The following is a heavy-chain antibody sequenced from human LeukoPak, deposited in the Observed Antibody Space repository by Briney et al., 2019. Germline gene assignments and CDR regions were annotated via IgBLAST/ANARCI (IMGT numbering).Heavy chain of an antibody. CDR3: ARTYCSGGSCHFDY. Sequence: SETLSLTCTVSGGSIRSYYWRWIRQPPGKGLEWVGYIFYSGTTDSNPSLKSRVTISVDTSKNQFSLKLSSVTAADTAVYYCARTYCSGGSCHFDYWGQGTLVTVSS. V-gene: IGHV4-59*08. D-gene: IGHD2-15*01. J-gene: IGHJ4*02. CDR2: IFYSGTT. CDR1: GGSIRSYY.